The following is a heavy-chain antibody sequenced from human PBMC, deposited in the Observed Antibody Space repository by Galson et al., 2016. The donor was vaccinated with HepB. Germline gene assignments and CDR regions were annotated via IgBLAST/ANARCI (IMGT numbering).Heavy chain of an antibody. CDR1: GFAFGDYA. Sequence: SLRLSCAASGFAFGDYAMHWVRQAPGRGLEWVSGISRDSGEIGYADSVMARFTISRDNAKNSLYLQMNSLRTEDTAFYFCAKGIPRGDSGGYYRPFDYWGQGTLVTVSS. J-gene: IGHJ4*02. V-gene: IGHV3-9*01. CDR2: ISRDSGEI. CDR3: AKGIPRGDSGGYYRPFDY. D-gene: IGHD3-22*01.